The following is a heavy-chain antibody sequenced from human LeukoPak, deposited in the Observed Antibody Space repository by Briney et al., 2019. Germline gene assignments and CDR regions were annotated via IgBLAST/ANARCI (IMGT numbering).Heavy chain of an antibody. Sequence: GGSLRLSCAASGFTFSSYSMNWVRQAPGEGLEWVSYISSLSGTIYYADSVKGRFTISRDNAKNSLYLQMDSLRAEDTAVYYCARGKYYDFWSGYWYWGQGTLVTVSS. V-gene: IGHV3-48*01. D-gene: IGHD3-3*01. J-gene: IGHJ4*02. CDR1: GFTFSSYS. CDR2: ISSLSGTI. CDR3: ARGKYYDFWSGYWY.